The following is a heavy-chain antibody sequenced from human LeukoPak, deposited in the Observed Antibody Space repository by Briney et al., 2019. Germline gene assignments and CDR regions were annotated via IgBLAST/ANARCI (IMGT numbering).Heavy chain of an antibody. V-gene: IGHV3-33*01. D-gene: IGHD3-10*01. Sequence: GGSLRLSCAASGFTFSSYGMHWVRQAPGQGLEWVAVIWYDGSNKYYAYSVNGRFTISRDNSKNTLYMQRNSLRAEDTVVYYCARDPVTMVRGVITYYYYGMDVWGQGTTVTVSS. CDR1: GFTFSSYG. CDR2: IWYDGSNK. J-gene: IGHJ6*02. CDR3: ARDPVTMVRGVITYYYYGMDV.